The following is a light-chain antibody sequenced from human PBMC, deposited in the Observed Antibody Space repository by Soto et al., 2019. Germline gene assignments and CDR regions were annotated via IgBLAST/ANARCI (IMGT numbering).Light chain of an antibody. CDR3: GTWDPSLTAGV. J-gene: IGLJ2*01. Sequence: QSVLTQPPSVSAAPGQKVTISCSGSTSNIGNNNVSWYQLVPGTAPKLLIYDNNKRPSGIPDRFSASKSGTSATLGITGLQTGDEADYYCGTWDPSLTAGVFGGGTKLTVL. CDR2: DNN. CDR1: TSNIGNNN. V-gene: IGLV1-51*01.